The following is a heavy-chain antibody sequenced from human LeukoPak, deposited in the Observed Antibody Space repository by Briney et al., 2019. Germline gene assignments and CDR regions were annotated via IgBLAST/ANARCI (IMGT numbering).Heavy chain of an antibody. J-gene: IGHJ4*02. CDR3: AHRLLQGGYWDAGRFDY. V-gene: IGHV2-5*02. CDR1: GFLLITRGVG. CDR2: IPWDNDR. D-gene: IGHD2-8*02. Sequence: SGPTLATPTQPLTLTGTFSGFLLITRGVGVGWIRQPSGKVMEYPTLIPWDNDRRYNPSLRSRLTITKDTYKNEVVLTMTNMDPVDTATYYCAHRLLQGGYWDAGRFDYWGQGVLVTVSS.